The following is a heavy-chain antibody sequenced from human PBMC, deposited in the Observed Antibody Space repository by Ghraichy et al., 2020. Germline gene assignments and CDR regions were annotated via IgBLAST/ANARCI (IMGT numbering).Heavy chain of an antibody. J-gene: IGHJ4*02. V-gene: IGHV4-4*07. CDR2: ISGSGST. CDR1: GDSISNYY. CDR3: ARGPSHTSSYYFDY. D-gene: IGHD6-6*01. Sequence: SETLSFTCTVSGDSISNYYWSWIRQPAGKGLEWIGRISGSGSTNYNPSLKSRVTMSVDTSNNQFSLRLTSMTAADTAVYYCARGPSHTSSYYFDYWGQGILVTVSS.